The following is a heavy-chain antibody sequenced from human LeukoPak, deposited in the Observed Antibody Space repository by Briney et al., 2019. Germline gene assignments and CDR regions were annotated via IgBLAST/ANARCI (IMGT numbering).Heavy chain of an antibody. CDR1: GYSFTSYW. CDR3: ARLGASDYYGSGSYYPLGY. V-gene: IGHV5-51*01. D-gene: IGHD3-10*01. CDR2: IYPGDSDI. J-gene: IGHJ4*02. Sequence: GESLKISCKGSGYSFTSYWIGWVRQMPGKGLEWMGIIYPGDSDIRYSPSFQSQVTISSDKSITPAYLQWRRLTASHTAMSYCARLGASDYYGSGSYYPLGYWGEGTLVTVSS.